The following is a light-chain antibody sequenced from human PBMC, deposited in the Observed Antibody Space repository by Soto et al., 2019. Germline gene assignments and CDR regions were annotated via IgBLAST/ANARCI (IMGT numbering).Light chain of an antibody. J-gene: IGLJ2*01. V-gene: IGLV1-47*01. CDR2: RNN. CDR3: AAWDDSLSGVV. CDR1: SSNIGSNY. Sequence: QPELTQPPSASGTPGQRVTISCSGSSSNIGSNYVYWYQQLPGTAPKVLIYRNNQRPSGVPDRFSGSKSGTSASLAISGLRSEDEADYYCAAWDDSLSGVVFGGGTKLTVL.